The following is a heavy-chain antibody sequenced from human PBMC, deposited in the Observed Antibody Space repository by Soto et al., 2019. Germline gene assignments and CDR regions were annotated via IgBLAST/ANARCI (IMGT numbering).Heavy chain of an antibody. CDR2: IIPIFGTA. CDR1: GGTFSSYA. V-gene: IGHV1-69*06. CDR3: ASDVRQQQLVRAYYYYGMDV. Sequence: QVQLVQSGAEVKKPGSSVKVSCKASGGTFSSYAISWVRQAPGQGLEWMGGIIPIFGTANYAQKFQGRVTITADKSTSTAYMELSSLRSEDTAVYYCASDVRQQQLVRAYYYYGMDVWGQGTTVTVSS. D-gene: IGHD6-13*01. J-gene: IGHJ6*02.